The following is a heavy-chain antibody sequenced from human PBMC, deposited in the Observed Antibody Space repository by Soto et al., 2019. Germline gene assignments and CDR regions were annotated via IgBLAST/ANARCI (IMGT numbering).Heavy chain of an antibody. D-gene: IGHD6-19*01. CDR3: AREIAVAGPFFDY. CDR2: IYAAGST. V-gene: IGHV3-53*01. Sequence: PGGSLRLSCAASGFTVSRHYISWVRQAPGKGLEWVSVIYAAGSTYYADSVKGRFTISRDNSKNIVYLQMDSLRADDTAVYYCAREIAVAGPFFDYWGQGTLVTVSS. J-gene: IGHJ4*02. CDR1: GFTVSRHY.